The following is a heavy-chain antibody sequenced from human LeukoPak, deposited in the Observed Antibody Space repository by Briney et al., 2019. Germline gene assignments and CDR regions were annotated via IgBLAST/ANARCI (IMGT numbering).Heavy chain of an antibody. D-gene: IGHD4-11*01. J-gene: IGHJ5*02. V-gene: IGHV1-18*01. Sequence: EASVKVSCRASGYTFTSYGISWVRQAPGQGLEWMGWISAYNGNTNYAQKLQGRVTMTTDTSTSTAYMELRSLRSDDTAVYYCARDGADYSNYVDPAEFDPWGQGTLVTVSS. CDR1: GYTFTSYG. CDR3: ARDGADYSNYVDPAEFDP. CDR2: ISAYNGNT.